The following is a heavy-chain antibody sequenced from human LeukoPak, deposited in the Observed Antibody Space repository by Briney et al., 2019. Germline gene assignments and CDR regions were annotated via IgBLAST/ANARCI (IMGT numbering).Heavy chain of an antibody. CDR3: ARDPGYSGYDLISYGYIAYLDY. CDR1: GGTFSSYA. Sequence: EASVKVSCKASGGTFSSYAISWVRQAPGQGLEWMGRIIPILGIANYAQKFQGRVTITADKSTSTAYMELSSLRSEDTAVYYCARDPGYSGYDLISYGYIAYLDYWGQGTLVTVSS. J-gene: IGHJ4*02. D-gene: IGHD5-12*01. CDR2: IIPILGIA. V-gene: IGHV1-69*04.